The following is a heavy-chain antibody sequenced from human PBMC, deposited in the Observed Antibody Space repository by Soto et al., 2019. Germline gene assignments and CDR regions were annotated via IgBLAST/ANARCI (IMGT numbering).Heavy chain of an antibody. CDR3: VGYSSSYYFEY. CDR1: GFTVSSNY. J-gene: IGHJ4*02. D-gene: IGHD2-15*01. V-gene: IGHV3-53*01. CDR2: VYSGGST. Sequence: PGGSLRLSCAASGFTVSSNYMSWVRQAPGKGLEWVSFVYSGGSTYYADSVKGRFTISRDNYKNTVYFQMNTLRAEDTAVYYCVGYSSSYYFEYWGQGTLVTVSS.